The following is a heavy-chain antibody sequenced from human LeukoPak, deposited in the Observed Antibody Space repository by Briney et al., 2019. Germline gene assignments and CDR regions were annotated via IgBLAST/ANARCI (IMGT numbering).Heavy chain of an antibody. CDR1: GFSLSTSGMC. V-gene: IGHV2-70*11. D-gene: IGHD2-21*01. CDR3: ARTPSYGMDV. Sequence: SGPTLVNPPQTLTLTCTFSGFSLSTSGMCVSWIRQPPGKALEWLARIDWDDDKYYSTSLETRLTISKDTSKNQVVLTMTNMYPVDTATYYCARTPSYGMDVWGQGTTVTVSS. CDR2: IDWDDDK. J-gene: IGHJ6*02.